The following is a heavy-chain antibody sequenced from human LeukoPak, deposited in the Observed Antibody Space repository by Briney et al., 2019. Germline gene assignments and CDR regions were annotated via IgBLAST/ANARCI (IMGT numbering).Heavy chain of an antibody. Sequence: ASVKVSCKASGYTFTGYYMHWVRQAPGQGLEWMGWINPNSGGTNYAQKLQGRVIMTTDTSTSTAYMELRSLRTDDTAVYYCARDPSLYGVAPFDYWGQGTLVTVSS. CDR3: ARDPSLYGVAPFDY. V-gene: IGHV1-2*02. CDR2: INPNSGGT. D-gene: IGHD4-17*01. CDR1: GYTFTGYY. J-gene: IGHJ4*02.